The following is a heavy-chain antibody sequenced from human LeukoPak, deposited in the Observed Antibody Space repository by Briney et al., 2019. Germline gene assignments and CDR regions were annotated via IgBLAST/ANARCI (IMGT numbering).Heavy chain of an antibody. CDR2: INHSRTT. Sequence: SETLSLTCAVYGGSFSGYYWNWIRQPPGKGLEWIGEINHSRTTFYNPSLKSRVTISVDTSKNQFSLKLSSVTAADTAVYYCARAMHCSSTSCYARYYYYGMDVWGQGTTVTVSS. D-gene: IGHD2-2*01. V-gene: IGHV4-34*01. CDR1: GGSFSGYY. CDR3: ARAMHCSSTSCYARYYYYGMDV. J-gene: IGHJ6*02.